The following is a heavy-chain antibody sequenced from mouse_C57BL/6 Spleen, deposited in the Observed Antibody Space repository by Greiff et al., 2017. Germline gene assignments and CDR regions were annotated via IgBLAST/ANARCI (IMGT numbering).Heavy chain of an antibody. CDR3: TSTLITAMDY. J-gene: IGHJ2*01. CDR1: GYTFNDYE. CDR2: IDPETGGT. D-gene: IGHD1-1*01. Sequence: VQLQQSGAALVRPGASVTLSCTASGYTFNDYEMHWVKQTPVHGLEWIGAIDPETGGTAYTQKFKGKAIRTADKSSSTAYMQLLSLTSEDSAFYYCTSTLITAMDYWGQGTTLTVSS. V-gene: IGHV1-15*01.